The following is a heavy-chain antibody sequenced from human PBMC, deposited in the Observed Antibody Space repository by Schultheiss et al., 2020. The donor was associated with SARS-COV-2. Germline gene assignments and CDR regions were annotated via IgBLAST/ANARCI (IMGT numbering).Heavy chain of an antibody. J-gene: IGHJ2*01. V-gene: IGHV3-30*18. CDR1: RFTFSNYG. D-gene: IGHD6-19*01. CDR2: IFSDGNTK. Sequence: GESLKISCAASRFTFSNYGMHWVRQAPGKGLQWVAVIFSDGNTKYYADSVKGRFTISRDNSKNTLSLQMNSLTAEDTAVYYCAKDASSSGWYLNWYFDLWGHGTLVTVSS. CDR3: AKDASSSGWYLNWYFDL.